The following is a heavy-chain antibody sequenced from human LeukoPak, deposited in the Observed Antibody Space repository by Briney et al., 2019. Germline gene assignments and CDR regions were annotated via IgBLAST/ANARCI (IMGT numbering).Heavy chain of an antibody. D-gene: IGHD3-3*01. CDR2: ISSSGSTI. J-gene: IGHJ6*02. Sequence: GGSLRLSCAASGFTFSSYEMNWVRQAPGKGLEWVSYISSSGSTIYYADSVKGRFTISRDNAKNSLYLQMNSLRAEDTAVYYCAGDFGPGYHYYYGMDVWGQGTTVTVSS. V-gene: IGHV3-48*03. CDR1: GFTFSSYE. CDR3: AGDFGPGYHYYYGMDV.